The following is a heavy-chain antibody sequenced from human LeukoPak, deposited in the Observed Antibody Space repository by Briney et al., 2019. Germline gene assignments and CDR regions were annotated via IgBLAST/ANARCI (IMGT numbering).Heavy chain of an antibody. V-gene: IGHV1-46*01. CDR3: ARVWDYGSPQFDY. CDR2: INLSGGST. D-gene: IGHD4-17*01. CDR1: GYTFTSCY. J-gene: IGHJ4*02. Sequence: ASVKVSCKSSGYTFTSCYMHWVRQAHGQGLELVGIINLSGGSTTNSHKFQGRVTITRDTSTSTVYMELSSLRSEDTAVYYCARVWDYGSPQFDYWGQGTLVTVSS.